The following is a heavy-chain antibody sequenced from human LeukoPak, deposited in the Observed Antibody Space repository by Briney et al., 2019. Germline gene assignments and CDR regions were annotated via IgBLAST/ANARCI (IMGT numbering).Heavy chain of an antibody. J-gene: IGHJ4*02. CDR1: GGSISSSY. D-gene: IGHD6-19*01. Sequence: PSETLSLTCTVSGGSISSSYWSWIRQPPGKGLEWIGYIYYSGSTNYNPSFKSRVAISVDTSKNQFSLKLSSVTAADTAVYYCATWGIAVAGTFDYWGQGTLVTVST. V-gene: IGHV4-59*08. CDR3: ATWGIAVAGTFDY. CDR2: IYYSGST.